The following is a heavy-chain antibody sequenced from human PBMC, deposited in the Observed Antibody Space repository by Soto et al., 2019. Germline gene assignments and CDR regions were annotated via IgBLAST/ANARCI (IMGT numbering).Heavy chain of an antibody. V-gene: IGHV3-23*01. Sequence: GGSLRLSCAASEFTFSSYAMSWVRQAPGKGLEWVSAISGSGDRTYYADSVKGRFSISRDTSKNTLSLQMNSLRAEDTALYYCAKSFSSNWYDYFNYWGQGTLVTVSS. CDR2: ISGSGDRT. D-gene: IGHD6-13*01. CDR1: EFTFSSYA. J-gene: IGHJ4*02. CDR3: AKSFSSNWYDYFNY.